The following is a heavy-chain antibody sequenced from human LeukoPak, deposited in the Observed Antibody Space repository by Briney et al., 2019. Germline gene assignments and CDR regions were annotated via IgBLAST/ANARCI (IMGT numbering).Heavy chain of an antibody. Sequence: SVTVSCTAPGGTFSSYAISWVRQAPGQGLEWMGGIIPIFGTANYAQKFQGRVTITADESTSTAYMELSSLRSEDTAVYYCARGDGYNLYYFDYWGQGTLVTVSS. J-gene: IGHJ4*02. CDR2: IIPIFGTA. V-gene: IGHV1-69*13. CDR3: ARGDGYNLYYFDY. D-gene: IGHD5-24*01. CDR1: GGTFSSYA.